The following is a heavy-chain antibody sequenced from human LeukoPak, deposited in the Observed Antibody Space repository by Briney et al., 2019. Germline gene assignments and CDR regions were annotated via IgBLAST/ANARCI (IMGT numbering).Heavy chain of an antibody. J-gene: IGHJ4*02. Sequence: GASVKVSCKASGYTFTDYYLHWVRQAPGEGLEWMGRINPNSGGTNYAQKFQGRVTMTRDTSISTAYMELSRLRSDDTAVYYCARVLDIVLMVYAMDYWGQGTLVTVSS. D-gene: IGHD2-8*01. V-gene: IGHV1-2*06. CDR3: ARVLDIVLMVYAMDY. CDR1: GYTFTDYY. CDR2: INPNSGGT.